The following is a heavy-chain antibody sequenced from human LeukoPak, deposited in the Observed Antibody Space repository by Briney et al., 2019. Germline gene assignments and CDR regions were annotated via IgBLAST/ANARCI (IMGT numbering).Heavy chain of an antibody. CDR1: GDSVSSNSAA. D-gene: IGHD3-10*01. CDR3: ARVVRQEADRGAWFDP. V-gene: IGHV6-1*01. J-gene: IGHJ5*02. Sequence: SQTLSLTCAISGDSVSSNSAAWNWIRQSPSRGLEWLGRTYYRSKWYNDYAVSVKSRITINPDTSKNQFSLQLNSVTPEDTAVYYCARVVRQEADRGAWFDPWGQGTLVTVSS. CDR2: TYYRSKWYN.